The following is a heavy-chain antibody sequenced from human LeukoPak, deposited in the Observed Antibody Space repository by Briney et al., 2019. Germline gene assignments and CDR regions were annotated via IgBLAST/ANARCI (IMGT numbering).Heavy chain of an antibody. CDR3: ARGDDYSNEFDY. D-gene: IGHD4-11*01. V-gene: IGHV1-2*06. J-gene: IGHJ4*02. CDR2: INPNSGGT. CDR1: GYTFTGYY. Sequence: ASVKVSCKASGYTFTGYYMYWVRQAPGQGLEWMGRINPNSGGTNYAQKFQGRVTMTRDTSISTAYMELSRLRSDDTAVYCCARGDDYSNEFDYWGQGTLVTVSS.